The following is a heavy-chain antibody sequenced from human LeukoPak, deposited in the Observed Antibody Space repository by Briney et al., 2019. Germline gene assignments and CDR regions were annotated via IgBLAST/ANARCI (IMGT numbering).Heavy chain of an antibody. J-gene: IGHJ4*02. CDR1: GDXVSSTNGVA. CDR2: TYYRARWYN. Sequence: SQTLSLTCAISGDXVSSTNGVAWNWIRQSPSRGLEWLGRTYYRARWYNDYAESVKSRITVNPDTSKNQFSLQLNSVTPEDMAVYYCARGKNNAFDYWGQGTLVTVSS. D-gene: IGHD2/OR15-2a*01. CDR3: ARGKNNAFDY. V-gene: IGHV6-1*01.